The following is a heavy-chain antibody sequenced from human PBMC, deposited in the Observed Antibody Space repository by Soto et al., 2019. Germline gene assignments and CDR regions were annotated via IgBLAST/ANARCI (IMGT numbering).Heavy chain of an antibody. CDR2: IHTSGSI. J-gene: IGHJ1*01. V-gene: IGHV4-30-4*01. CDR1: GGSISSDDYY. Sequence: SETLSLTCTVSGGSISSDDYYWSWIRQAPGRGLEWIGYIHTSGSIYYNPSLKSRATMSIDTAGNQFSLKVSSVTVADTAVYYCARDLDGLHDDTSGPFPRPGWGQGTLVTVSS. D-gene: IGHD3-22*01. CDR3: ARDLDGLHDDTSGPFPRPG.